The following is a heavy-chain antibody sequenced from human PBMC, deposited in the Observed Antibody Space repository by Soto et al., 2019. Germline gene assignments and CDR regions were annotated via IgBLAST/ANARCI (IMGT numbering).Heavy chain of an antibody. J-gene: IGHJ6*02. Sequence: SETLSLTCTFSGFSISSYYWSWIRQPPGKGLEWIGYIYYSGSTNYNPSLKSRVTISVDTSKNQFSLKLSSVTAADTAVYYCAKGIEGWYQGRYYYGMDVWGQGTTVTVSS. D-gene: IGHD6-19*01. CDR2: IYYSGST. V-gene: IGHV4-59*01. CDR1: GFSISSYY. CDR3: AKGIEGWYQGRYYYGMDV.